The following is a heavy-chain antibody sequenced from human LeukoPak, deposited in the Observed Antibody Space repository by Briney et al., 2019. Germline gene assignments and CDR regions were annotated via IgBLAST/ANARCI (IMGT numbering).Heavy chain of an antibody. CDR2: ISNSGST. J-gene: IGHJ3*02. CDR3: VRLQPNTGEWAFDI. Sequence: SETLSLTCTVSGGSISSYYWSWIRQPPGEGLEWIGYISNSGSTNYNPSLKSRATISVDTSKNQLSLKLTSVTAAATAVYHCVRLQPNTGEWAFDIWGQGTTVTVSS. CDR1: GGSISSYY. V-gene: IGHV4-59*01. D-gene: IGHD1-1*01.